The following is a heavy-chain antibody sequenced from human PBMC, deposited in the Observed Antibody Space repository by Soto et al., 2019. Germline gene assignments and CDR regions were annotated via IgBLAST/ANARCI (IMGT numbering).Heavy chain of an antibody. J-gene: IGHJ1*01. CDR3: AKPPSGSYPRAEYFQH. V-gene: IGHV3-23*01. Sequence: EVQLLESGGGLVQPGGSLRLSCAASGFTFSSYAMSWVRQAPGKGLEWVSAISGSVGSTYYADSVKGRCTISRENSNNALYLRMNSLRADDTAVYYCAKPPSGSYPRAEYFQHWGQGTLVTVSS. CDR2: ISGSVGST. CDR1: GFTFSSYA. D-gene: IGHD1-26*01.